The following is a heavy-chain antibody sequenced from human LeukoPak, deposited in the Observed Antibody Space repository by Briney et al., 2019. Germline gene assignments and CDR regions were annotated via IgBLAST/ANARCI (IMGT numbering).Heavy chain of an antibody. Sequence: GWSLRLSWAAAGFTFSSYWMSWVRQAPGKGLEWVANIKQDGSEKYYVDSVKGRFTISRDNAKNSLYLQMNSLRAEDTAVYYCAREDICCTGTTDLWGRGTLVTVSS. V-gene: IGHV3-7*01. CDR3: AREDICCTGTTDL. D-gene: IGHD1-7*01. J-gene: IGHJ2*01. CDR1: GFTFSSYW. CDR2: IKQDGSEK.